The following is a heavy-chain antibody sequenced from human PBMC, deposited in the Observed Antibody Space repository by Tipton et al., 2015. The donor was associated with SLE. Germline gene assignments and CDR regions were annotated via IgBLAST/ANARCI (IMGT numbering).Heavy chain of an antibody. CDR3: AREPLY. Sequence: TLSLTCSVSGGSIRGSTDFWGWIRQPPGKPLEWIGSIYHTGSTYYNPSLESRVTISVDTSKNQFSLNLTSVTAADTAVYYCAREPLYWGQGALVTVSS. V-gene: IGHV4-39*07. CDR2: IYHTGST. CDR1: GGSIRGSTDF. J-gene: IGHJ4*02.